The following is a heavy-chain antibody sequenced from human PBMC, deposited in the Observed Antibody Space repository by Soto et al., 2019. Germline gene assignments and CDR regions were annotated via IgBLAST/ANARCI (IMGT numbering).Heavy chain of an antibody. J-gene: IGHJ4*02. D-gene: IGHD5-12*01. V-gene: IGHV1-69*02. Sequence: QVQLVQSGAEVKKPGSSVKVSCKASGGTFSSYTISWVRQAPGQGLEWMGRIIPILGIANYAQKFQGRVTITADKSTSTAYMELSSLRSEDTAVYYCASCRWLHLTSAGYFDYWGQGTLVTVSS. CDR3: ASCRWLHLTSAGYFDY. CDR2: IIPILGIA. CDR1: GGTFSSYT.